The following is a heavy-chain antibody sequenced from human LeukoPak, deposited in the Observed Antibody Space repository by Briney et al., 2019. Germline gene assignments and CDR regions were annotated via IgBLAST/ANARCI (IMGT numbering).Heavy chain of an antibody. Sequence: SETLSPTCTVSGGSISSSSYYWGWIRQPPGKGLEWIGSIYYSGSTYYNPSLKSRVTISVDTSKNQFSLKLSSVTAADTAVYYCARRGAVAAPTKDFDYWGQGTLVTVSS. V-gene: IGHV4-39*01. CDR2: IYYSGST. CDR1: GGSISSSSYY. CDR3: ARRGAVAAPTKDFDY. D-gene: IGHD6-19*01. J-gene: IGHJ4*02.